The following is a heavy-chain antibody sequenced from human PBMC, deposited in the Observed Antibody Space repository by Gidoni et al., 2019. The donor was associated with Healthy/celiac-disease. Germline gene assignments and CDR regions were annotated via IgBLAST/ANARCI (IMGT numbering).Heavy chain of an antibody. V-gene: IGHV4-34*01. CDR3: ARGRSNYLV. J-gene: IGHJ6*02. CDR2: INHSGST. Sequence: QVQLQQWGAGLLTHSETLSLTCAVYGGSFSGYYWSWIRQPPGKGLEWIGEINHSGSTNYNPSLKSRVTISVDTSKNQFSLKLSTVTAADTAVYYCARGRSNYLVWGQGTTVTVSS. CDR1: GGSFSGYY. D-gene: IGHD4-4*01.